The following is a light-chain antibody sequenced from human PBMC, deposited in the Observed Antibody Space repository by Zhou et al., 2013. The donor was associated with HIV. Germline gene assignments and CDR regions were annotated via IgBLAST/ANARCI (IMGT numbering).Light chain of an antibody. J-gene: IGKJ2*03. Sequence: DIQMTQSPSSLSASVGDRVTITCRASQNIVYYLNWYQHKQGKAPKLLISAASTVQSGVPSRFSGSGSGTDFTLTISGLQPEDSATYYCQHSYSSLYSFGQGTKLEIK. V-gene: IGKV1-39*01. CDR3: QHSYSSLYS. CDR2: AAS. CDR1: QNIVYY.